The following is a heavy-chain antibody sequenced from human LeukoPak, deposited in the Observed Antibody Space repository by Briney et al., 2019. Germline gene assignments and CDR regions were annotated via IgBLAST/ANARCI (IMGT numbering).Heavy chain of an antibody. CDR1: GFTFSDYW. V-gene: IGHV3-7*05. D-gene: IGHD6-6*01. CDR2: IKQDGTKE. Sequence: PGGSLRLSCAAPGFTFSDYWMSWVRQAPGKGLEWLANIKQDGTKEVYVDSVKGRFTISRDNAKNSLFLQMDTLRAEDTAVYYCARDPYSSTWSYGMDVWGQGTTVTVSS. CDR3: ARDPYSSTWSYGMDV. J-gene: IGHJ6*02.